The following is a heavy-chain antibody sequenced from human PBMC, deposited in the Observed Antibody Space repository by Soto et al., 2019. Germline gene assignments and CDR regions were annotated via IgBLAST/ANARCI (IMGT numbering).Heavy chain of an antibody. CDR3: AKAFADWFDP. Sequence: GGSLRLSCAASGFSLSSSWMHWVRQAPGRGLVWVSGINGDGSRTNYADSVKGRFTISRDNSKNTLYLQMNSLRAEDTAVYYCAKAFADWFDPWGQGTLVTVSS. CDR2: INGDGSRT. J-gene: IGHJ5*02. CDR1: GFSLSSSW. V-gene: IGHV3-74*01.